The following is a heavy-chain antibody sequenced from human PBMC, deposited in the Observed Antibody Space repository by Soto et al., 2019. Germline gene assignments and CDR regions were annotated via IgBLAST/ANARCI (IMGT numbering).Heavy chain of an antibody. CDR3: AREYPTYYYGSGRRYYGMDV. Sequence: PGGSLRLSCAASGFTFSIYDMHWVRQATGKGLEWVSAIGTAGDTYYPGSVKGRFTISRENAKNSLYLQMNSLRAGDTAVYYCAREYPTYYYGSGRRYYGMDVWGQGTTVTVSS. CDR2: IGTAGDT. CDR1: GFTFSIYD. V-gene: IGHV3-13*01. J-gene: IGHJ6*02. D-gene: IGHD3-10*01.